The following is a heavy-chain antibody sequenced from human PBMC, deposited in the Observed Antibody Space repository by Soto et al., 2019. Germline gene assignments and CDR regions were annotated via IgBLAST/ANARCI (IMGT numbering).Heavy chain of an antibody. CDR3: ARGQTYYDILTGYTTYYFDY. CDR1: GGSISSGGYS. J-gene: IGHJ4*02. Sequence: PSETLSLTCAVSGGSISSGGYSWGWIRQPPGKGLEWIGYIYHSGSTYYNPSLKSRVTISVDRSKNQFSLKLSSVTAADTAVYYCARGQTYYDILTGYTTYYFDYWGQGTLVTVSS. V-gene: IGHV4-30-2*01. CDR2: IYHSGST. D-gene: IGHD3-9*01.